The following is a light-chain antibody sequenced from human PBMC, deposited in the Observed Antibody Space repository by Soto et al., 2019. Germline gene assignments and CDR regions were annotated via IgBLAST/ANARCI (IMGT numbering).Light chain of an antibody. CDR2: DVS. CDR3: SSYTSSSTYV. J-gene: IGLJ1*01. Sequence: QSALTQPPSVSGSPGQSVAISCTGTGSDIGTYNRVSWYQQPPGTAPKLMIYDVSDRPSGVTDRFSGSQSGNTASLTISGLHDEDEADYYCSSYTSSSTYVFGTGNKLTVL. CDR1: GSDIGTYNR. V-gene: IGLV2-18*02.